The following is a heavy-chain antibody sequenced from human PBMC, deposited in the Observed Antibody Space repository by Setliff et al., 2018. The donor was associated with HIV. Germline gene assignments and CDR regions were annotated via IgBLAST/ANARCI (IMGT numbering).Heavy chain of an antibody. J-gene: IGHJ4*02. CDR1: GYTFTNYY. CDR2: INPSGGST. Sequence: ASVKVSCKASGYTFTNYYMHWVRQAPGQGLEWMGVINPSGGSTSHAQKFQGRVNMTRDTSTSTVHMEVSSLRSEDTAVYYCAREGSFVPAAPLGNGNRILDFWGQGTLVTVSS. V-gene: IGHV1-46*01. CDR3: AREGSFVPAAPLGNGNRILDF. D-gene: IGHD2-2*01.